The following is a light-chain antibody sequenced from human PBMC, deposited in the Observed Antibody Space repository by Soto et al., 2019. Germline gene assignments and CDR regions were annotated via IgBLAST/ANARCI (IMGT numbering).Light chain of an antibody. CDR3: QQYNNHWT. J-gene: IGKJ1*01. V-gene: IGKV3-15*01. CDR2: GAS. Sequence: EIVMTQSPATLSLSPGERATLSCRASQSVSSNLAWYQQKPGQAPRLLIYGASTRATGIPARFSGSGSGTEFTLTISSLQSEDFAVYYCQQYNNHWTFGQGTKVEIQ. CDR1: QSVSSN.